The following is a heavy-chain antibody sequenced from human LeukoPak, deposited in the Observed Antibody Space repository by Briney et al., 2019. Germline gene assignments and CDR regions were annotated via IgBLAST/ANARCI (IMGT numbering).Heavy chain of an antibody. Sequence: PGGSLRLSCAASGFTFSSYAMHWVRQAPGKGLEWVAVISYDGSNKYYADSVKGRFTISRDNSKNTLYLQMNSLRAEDTAVYYCARDDPNYYDSSGPFDYWGQGTLVTVSS. J-gene: IGHJ4*02. CDR1: GFTFSSYA. CDR3: ARDDPNYYDSSGPFDY. V-gene: IGHV3-30-3*01. CDR2: ISYDGSNK. D-gene: IGHD3-22*01.